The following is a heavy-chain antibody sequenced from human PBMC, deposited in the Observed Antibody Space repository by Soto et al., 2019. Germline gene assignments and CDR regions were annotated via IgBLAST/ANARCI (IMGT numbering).Heavy chain of an antibody. CDR1: VAPFTSANW. CDR2: TYPMGSP. D-gene: IGHD3-3*01. CDR3: AKRYDFWSGRWYGLGV. J-gene: IGHJ6*02. Sequence: QVLLGERGPDLVGPWGPLSLPCSVSVAPFTSANWWVGVGHPPGKGWGGIGETYPMGSPTYNPSLKSRATISVDKSKNQFSLIVTSVTAADTAVYYCAKRYDFWSGRWYGLGVWGQGTTVTVSS. V-gene: IGHV4-4*02.